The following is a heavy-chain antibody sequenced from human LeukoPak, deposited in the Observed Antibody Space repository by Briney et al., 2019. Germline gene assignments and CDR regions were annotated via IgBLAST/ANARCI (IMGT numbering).Heavy chain of an antibody. CDR2: ISYDGSNK. Sequence: GGSLRLSCAASGFTFSSYAMHWVRQAPGEGLEWVAVISYDGSNKYYADSVKGRFTISRDNSKNTLYLQMNSLRAEDTAVYYCARDKWDASSSGWYRPSRAYYFDYWGQGTLVTVSS. J-gene: IGHJ4*02. CDR1: GFTFSSYA. D-gene: IGHD6-19*01. CDR3: ARDKWDASSSGWYRPSRAYYFDY. V-gene: IGHV3-30-3*01.